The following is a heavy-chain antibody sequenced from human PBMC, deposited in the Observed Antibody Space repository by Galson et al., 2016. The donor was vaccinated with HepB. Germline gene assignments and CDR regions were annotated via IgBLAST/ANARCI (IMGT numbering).Heavy chain of an antibody. CDR1: GFSLSTSGMS. V-gene: IGHV2-70*11. J-gene: IGHJ1*01. CDR3: ARIGTTVTALPF. CDR2: IDWDDDK. Sequence: PALVKPTQTLTLTCTFSGFSLSTSGMSVTWIRQPPGKALEWLGRIDWDDDKYYGTSLKTRLTISRGTSKNQVVLTMTNMDPVDTATYYCARIGTTVTALPFWGQGTLVTVSS. D-gene: IGHD2-21*02.